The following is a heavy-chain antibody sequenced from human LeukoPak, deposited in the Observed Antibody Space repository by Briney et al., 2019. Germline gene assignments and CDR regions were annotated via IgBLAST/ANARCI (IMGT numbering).Heavy chain of an antibody. V-gene: IGHV3-9*01. CDR1: GFTFDDYA. D-gene: IGHD3-10*01. Sequence: GGSLRLSCAASGFTFDDYAMHWVRQAPGKGLEWVSGISWNSGSIGYADSVKGRFTISRDNAKNSLYLQMNNLRAEDTAIYYCATDSYVSGSYYRLFYWGQGTLVTVSS. CDR2: ISWNSGSI. J-gene: IGHJ4*02. CDR3: ATDSYVSGSYYRLFY.